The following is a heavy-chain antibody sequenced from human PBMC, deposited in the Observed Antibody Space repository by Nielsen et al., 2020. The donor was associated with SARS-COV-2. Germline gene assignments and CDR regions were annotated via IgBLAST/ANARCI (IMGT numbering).Heavy chain of an antibody. D-gene: IGHD2-15*01. V-gene: IGHV3-33*01. CDR2: IWYDGSNK. Sequence: GGSLRLSCAASGFTFSSYGMHWVRQAPGKGLEWVAVIWYDGSNKYYADSVKGRFTISRDNSKNTLYLQMNSLRAEDTAVYYCARGVVVAVQPPHYYYYGMDVWGQGTTVTVSS. J-gene: IGHJ6*02. CDR1: GFTFSSYG. CDR3: ARGVVVAVQPPHYYYYGMDV.